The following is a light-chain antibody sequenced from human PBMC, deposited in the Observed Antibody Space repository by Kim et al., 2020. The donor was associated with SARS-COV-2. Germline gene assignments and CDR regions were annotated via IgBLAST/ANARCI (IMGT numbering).Light chain of an antibody. Sequence: GQSITISCTGTSSDVCSYNYVSWYQQHPGKAPKLIIYDVTQRASGISDRFSGSKSANTASLTISGLQTEDEADYYCSSQTTSNTMLFGGGTQLTVL. J-gene: IGLJ2*01. V-gene: IGLV2-14*03. CDR3: SSQTTSNTML. CDR2: DVT. CDR1: SSDVCSYNY.